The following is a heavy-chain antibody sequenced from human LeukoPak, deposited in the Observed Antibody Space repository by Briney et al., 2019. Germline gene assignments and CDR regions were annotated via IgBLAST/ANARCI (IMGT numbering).Heavy chain of an antibody. CDR1: GGSLSRYY. V-gene: IGHV4-59*01. J-gene: IGHJ3*02. D-gene: IGHD5-18*01. CDR2: IYYSGST. Sequence: PSETLSLTCTVCGGSLSRYYWRWIRQPPGKGVEGIGYIYYSGSTNYNPSLTSRVTISVDTSKNQFSLKLSSVTAADTAVYYCARPGIQLWPWAFDIWGQGTMVTVSS. CDR3: ARPGIQLWPWAFDI.